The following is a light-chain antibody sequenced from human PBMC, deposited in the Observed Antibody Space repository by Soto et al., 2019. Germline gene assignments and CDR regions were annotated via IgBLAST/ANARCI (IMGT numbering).Light chain of an antibody. Sequence: EIVMTQSPATLSVSPGESATLSCRASQSVRSNLAWYQQKPCQAPRLLIYGASTRATGIPARFSGSGSGTEFTPTISSLQSEDFAVYYCHQYNMWPPLIFGGGTKVDIK. V-gene: IGKV3-15*01. CDR2: GAS. J-gene: IGKJ4*01. CDR3: HQYNMWPPLI. CDR1: QSVRSN.